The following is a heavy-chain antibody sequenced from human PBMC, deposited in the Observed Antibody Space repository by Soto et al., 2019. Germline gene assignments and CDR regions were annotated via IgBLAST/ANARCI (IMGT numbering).Heavy chain of an antibody. V-gene: IGHV1-2*04. Sequence: ASVKVSCKASGDTFTGYYMHWVRQAPGQGLEWMGWINPNSGGTNYAQKFQGWVTMTRDTSISTAYMELSRLRSDDTAVYYCAREYYYDSSGYYSMGAFDIWGQGTMVPSPQ. CDR3: AREYYYDSSGYYSMGAFDI. D-gene: IGHD3-22*01. CDR2: INPNSGGT. CDR1: GDTFTGYY. J-gene: IGHJ3*02.